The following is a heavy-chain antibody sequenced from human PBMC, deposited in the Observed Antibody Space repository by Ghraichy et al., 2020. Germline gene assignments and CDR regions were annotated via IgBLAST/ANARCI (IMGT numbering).Heavy chain of an antibody. CDR2: INHSGST. V-gene: IGHV4-34*01. D-gene: IGHD2-2*01. J-gene: IGHJ6*03. CDR3: ARGVKDCSTPSCSWGGYYYYFMDV. Sequence: SETLSLTCAVYGGSFSDYYWNWIRQSPGKGLEWIGEINHSGSTNYNPSLKSRVTISVDTSNNQFSLKLTSVTAADTAGYYWARGVKDCSTPSCSWGGYYYYFMDVWGKGTTVTVSS. CDR1: GGSFSDYY.